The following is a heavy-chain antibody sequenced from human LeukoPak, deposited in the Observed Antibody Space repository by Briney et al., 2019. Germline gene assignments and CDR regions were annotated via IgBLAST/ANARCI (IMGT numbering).Heavy chain of an antibody. CDR1: GYTFTSYA. Sequence: ATVKVSCKASGYTFTSYAMNWVRQAPGQGLEWMGWINTNTGNPTYAQGFTGRFVFSLDTSVSTAYLQISSLKAEDTAVYYCAREGYPFSNYYYYMDVWGKGTTVTVSS. J-gene: IGHJ6*03. CDR3: AREGYPFSNYYYYMDV. V-gene: IGHV7-4-1*02. D-gene: IGHD1-1*01. CDR2: INTNTGNP.